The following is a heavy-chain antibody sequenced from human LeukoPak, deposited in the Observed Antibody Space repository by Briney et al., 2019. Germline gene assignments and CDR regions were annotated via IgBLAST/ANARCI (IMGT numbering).Heavy chain of an antibody. V-gene: IGHV4-4*07. CDR3: ARDPRDFTYDSSGYYYGMDV. CDR1: GGSISSYY. CDR2: IYTSGST. Sequence: SETLSLTCTVSGGSISSYYWSWIRQPAGKGLEWIGRIYTSGSTNHNPSLKSRVTMSVDTSKNQFSLKLSSVTAADTAVYYCARDPRDFTYDSSGYYYGMDVWGQGTTVTVSS. J-gene: IGHJ6*02. D-gene: IGHD3-22*01.